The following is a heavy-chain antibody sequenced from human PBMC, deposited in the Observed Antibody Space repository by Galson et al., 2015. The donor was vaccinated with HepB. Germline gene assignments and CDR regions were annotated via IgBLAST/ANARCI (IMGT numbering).Heavy chain of an antibody. V-gene: IGHV3-11*01. Sequence: SLRLSCAASGFTFSDYYMSWIRQAPGKGLEWVSYISSSGSTIYYADSVKGRFTISRDNAKNSLYLQMNSLRAEDTAVYYCARDRKRTTGYYCDSSGSRFSEAFDIWGQGTMVTVSS. CDR2: ISSSGSTI. J-gene: IGHJ3*02. CDR3: ARDRKRTTGYYCDSSGSRFSEAFDI. D-gene: IGHD3-22*01. CDR1: GFTFSDYY.